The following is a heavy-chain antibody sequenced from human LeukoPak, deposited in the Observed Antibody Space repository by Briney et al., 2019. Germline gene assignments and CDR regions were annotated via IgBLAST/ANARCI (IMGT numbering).Heavy chain of an antibody. CDR2: ISSSSSTI. Sequence: GGSLRLSCAASGFTFSSYGMTWVRQAPGKGLEWVSYISSSSSTIYYADSVKGRFTISRDNAKNSLYLQMNSLRAEDTAVYYCARDSAMIAVYWGQGTLVTVSS. J-gene: IGHJ4*02. CDR3: ARDSAMIAVY. CDR1: GFTFSSYG. D-gene: IGHD3-22*01. V-gene: IGHV3-48*01.